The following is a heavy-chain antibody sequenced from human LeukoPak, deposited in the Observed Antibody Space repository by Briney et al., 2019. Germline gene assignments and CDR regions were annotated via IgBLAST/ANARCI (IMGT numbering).Heavy chain of an antibody. D-gene: IGHD6-6*01. CDR3: ARVMIAARSPFDY. J-gene: IGHJ4*02. Sequence: PSETLSLTCAVYGGSFSVYYWSWIRQPPGKGLEWIGEINHSGSTNYNPSLKSRVTISVDTSKNQFSLKLSSVTAADTALYYCARVMIAARSPFDYWGQGTLVTVSS. CDR2: INHSGST. V-gene: IGHV4-34*01. CDR1: GGSFSVYY.